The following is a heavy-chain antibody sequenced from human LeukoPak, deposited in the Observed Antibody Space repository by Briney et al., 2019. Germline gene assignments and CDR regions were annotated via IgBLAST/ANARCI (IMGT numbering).Heavy chain of an antibody. CDR1: GFTFSRYA. Sequence: PGGSLTLSCSACGFTFSRYAMHWVRQAPGQGLVYVSGSNDNGGRTHYGDSVKGRFSISRDNSKTTLHLQMSTLRAEERALYYCVKDVGGSYAFDYWGEGIPVTVAS. CDR2: SNDNGGRT. J-gene: IGHJ4*02. V-gene: IGHV3-64D*09. CDR3: VKDVGGSYAFDY. D-gene: IGHD1-26*01.